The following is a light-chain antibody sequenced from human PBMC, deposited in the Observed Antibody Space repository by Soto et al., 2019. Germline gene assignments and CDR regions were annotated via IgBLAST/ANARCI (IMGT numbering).Light chain of an antibody. J-gene: IGKJ1*01. CDR2: TAS. V-gene: IGKV1-9*01. CDR1: QGITNY. Sequence: DVQLTQSPSFLSASVGDRVTITFRASQGITNYLAWYQQKPWKAPKPLIYTASTLQSGVPSRFSGSGAGAEFTLTITGLQPEDFATYFYQQFHTYPWTFGQGTKVEIK. CDR3: QQFHTYPWT.